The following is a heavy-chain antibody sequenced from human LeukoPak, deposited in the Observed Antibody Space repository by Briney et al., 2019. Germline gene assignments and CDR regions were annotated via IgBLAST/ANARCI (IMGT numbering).Heavy chain of an antibody. CDR2: IRSKTAGGTT. V-gene: IGHV3-15*01. D-gene: IGHD7-27*01. J-gene: IGHJ4*02. CDR3: ISENWGPYY. CDR1: GFTFSNAW. Sequence: GGSLRLSCAASGFTFSNAWMTWVRQAPGKGLEWVGRIRSKTAGGTTDYAAPVKGRFTISRDDSKNILYLQMNGLIIEDTAVYYCISENWGPYYWGQGTLVTVSS.